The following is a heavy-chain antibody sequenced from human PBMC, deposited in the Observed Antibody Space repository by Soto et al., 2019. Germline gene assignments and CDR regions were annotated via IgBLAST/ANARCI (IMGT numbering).Heavy chain of an antibody. CDR3: VRPLPSGRNYGLDV. CDR1: GLTVSNAY. Sequence: GSLRLSCAASGLTVSNAYMAWVRQAPGMGLEWVSVIYDNGTTYYADSVKGRFTISRDTSTNTLSLQMDSLRAEDTAVYYCVRPLPSGRNYGLDVWGQGTTVTVSS. J-gene: IGHJ6*02. V-gene: IGHV3-53*01. D-gene: IGHD3-10*01. CDR2: IYDNGTT.